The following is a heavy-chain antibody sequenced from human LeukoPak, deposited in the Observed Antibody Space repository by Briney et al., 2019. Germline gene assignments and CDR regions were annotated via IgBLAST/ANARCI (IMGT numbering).Heavy chain of an antibody. J-gene: IGHJ6*02. CDR1: GGPMSGFY. D-gene: IGHD6-6*01. Sequence: SETLSLTCTVSGGPMSGFYWSWLRQPAGKGLEWIGRLYVSGTTTYNPSLKSRVTMSVEPSKNQFSLNLTSVTAADTAVYYCAKDRAARNGMDVWGHGTTVTVSS. CDR2: LYVSGTT. CDR3: AKDRAARNGMDV. V-gene: IGHV4-4*07.